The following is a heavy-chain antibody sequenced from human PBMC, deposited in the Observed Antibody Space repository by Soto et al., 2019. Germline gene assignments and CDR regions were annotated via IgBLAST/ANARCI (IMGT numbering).Heavy chain of an antibody. J-gene: IGHJ4*02. V-gene: IGHV4-34*01. Sequence: PSETLSLTCAVYGGYFSGYDWSWIRQPPGKGLEWIGEINHSGSTNYNPSLKSRVTISVDTSKNQFSLKLSSVTAADTAVYYCAREIVKYCSSTSCYLHYFDYWGQGTLVTVSS. CDR1: GGYFSGYD. D-gene: IGHD2-2*01. CDR2: INHSGST. CDR3: AREIVKYCSSTSCYLHYFDY.